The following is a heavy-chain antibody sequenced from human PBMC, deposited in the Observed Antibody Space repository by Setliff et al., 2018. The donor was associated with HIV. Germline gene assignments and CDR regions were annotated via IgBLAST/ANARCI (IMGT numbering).Heavy chain of an antibody. CDR2: ISAYNGNT. Sequence: ASVKVSCKASGYTFTSFGISWVRQAPGQGLEWMGRISAYNGNTDHAQRLQGRVTMTTDTSTRTAYMELRSLRSDDTAVYYCARAAVAGPWRKLDYWGQGTLVTVFS. D-gene: IGHD6-19*01. V-gene: IGHV1-18*01. CDR3: ARAAVAGPWRKLDY. J-gene: IGHJ4*02. CDR1: GYTFTSFG.